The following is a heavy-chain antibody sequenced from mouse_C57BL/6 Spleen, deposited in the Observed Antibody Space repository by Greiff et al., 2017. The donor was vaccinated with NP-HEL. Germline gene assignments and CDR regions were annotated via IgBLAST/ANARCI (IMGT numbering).Heavy chain of an antibody. CDR2: LDPENGDT. J-gene: IGHJ2*01. V-gene: IGHV14-4*01. D-gene: IGHD1-1*01. CDR1: GFNIKDDY. Sequence: VQLQQSGAELVRPGASVKLSCTASGFNIKDDYMHWVKQRPEQGLEWIGWLDPENGDTEYASKFQGKATITADTSSNTAYLQLSSLTSEDTAVYYCTTLITTVVAEPNFDYWGQGTTLTVSS. CDR3: TTLITTVVAEPNFDY.